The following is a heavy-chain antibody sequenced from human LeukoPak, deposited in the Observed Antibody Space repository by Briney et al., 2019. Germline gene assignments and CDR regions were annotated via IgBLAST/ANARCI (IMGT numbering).Heavy chain of an antibody. CDR3: ARGLILAAILFDP. J-gene: IGHJ5*02. Sequence: SETLSLTCAVYGGSFSGYYWSWIRQPPGKGLEWIGEINHSGSTNYNPFLKSRVTISVDTSKNQFSLKLSSVTAADTAVYYCARGLILAAILFDPWGQGTLVTVSS. CDR1: GGSFSGYY. CDR2: INHSGST. D-gene: IGHD2-15*01. V-gene: IGHV4-34*01.